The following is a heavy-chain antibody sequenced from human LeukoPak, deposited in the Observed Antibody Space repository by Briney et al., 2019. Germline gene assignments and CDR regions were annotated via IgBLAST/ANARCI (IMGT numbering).Heavy chain of an antibody. CDR1: GFTFSSYW. CDR3: ARDGPAYSYDY. V-gene: IGHV3-7*01. D-gene: IGHD5-18*01. Sequence: GGSLRLSCAASGFTFSSYWMSWVRQAPGKGLEFVANIKQDGSEKNYVDSVKGRFTISRDNAKNTLYLQMNSLRADDAAVYYCARDGPAYSYDYWGQGTLVTVSS. J-gene: IGHJ4*02. CDR2: IKQDGSEK.